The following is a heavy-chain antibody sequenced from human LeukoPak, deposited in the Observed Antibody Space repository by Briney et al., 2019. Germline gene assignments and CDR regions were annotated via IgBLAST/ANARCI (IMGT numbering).Heavy chain of an antibody. J-gene: IGHJ2*01. CDR3: ARHNYDFWSGSQYWYFDL. CDR1: GGSFSGYY. D-gene: IGHD3-3*01. CDR2: INHSGST. V-gene: IGHV4-34*01. Sequence: SETLSLTCAVYGGSFSGYYWSWIRQPPGKGLEWIGEINHSGSTNYKPSFKSRVTVSVDTSKNQFSLKLSSVTAADTAVYYCARHNYDFWSGSQYWYFDLWGRGTLVTVSS.